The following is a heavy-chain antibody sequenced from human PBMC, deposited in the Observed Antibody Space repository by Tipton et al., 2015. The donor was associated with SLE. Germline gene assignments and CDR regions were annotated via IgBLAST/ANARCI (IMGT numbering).Heavy chain of an antibody. CDR3: ARGETYGPKMNAFDI. CDR1: GDSISSGNYY. CDR2: VYTSGST. J-gene: IGHJ3*02. Sequence: LSCTVSGDSISSGNYYWNWIRRPAGKGLEWIGRVYTSGSTNYNPSVKSRLTMSVDTSKNQFSLRLTSVTAADTAVYYCARGETYGPKMNAFDIWGQGTMVIVSS. V-gene: IGHV4-61*02. D-gene: IGHD3-10*01.